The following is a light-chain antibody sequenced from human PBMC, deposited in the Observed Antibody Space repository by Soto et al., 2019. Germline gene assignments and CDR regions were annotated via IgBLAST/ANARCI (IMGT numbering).Light chain of an antibody. CDR1: SSDVGGYDH. CDR3: SSYTNKDTLL. Sequence: HSVLTQPASVSGSPGQSITISCTGTSSDVGGYDHVSWYQQHPGKAPKLIIYDVTVRPSGISRRFSGSKSDNTASLAVSGLQPEDEADYYCSSYTNKDTLLFGGGTKVTVL. J-gene: IGLJ3*02. CDR2: DVT. V-gene: IGLV2-14*03.